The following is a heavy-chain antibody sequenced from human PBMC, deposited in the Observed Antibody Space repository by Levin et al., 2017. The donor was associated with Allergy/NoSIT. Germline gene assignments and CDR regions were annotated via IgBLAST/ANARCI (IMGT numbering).Heavy chain of an antibody. Sequence: LSLTCAASGFTFSTYAMIWVRQAPGKGLEWVSSISGSGGSTYYADSMKGRFTISRDNSNNTLYLHMKSLRVEDTALYFCAKVSYYDILTSNHYFDHWGQGTLVTVSS. D-gene: IGHD3-9*01. V-gene: IGHV3-23*01. CDR2: ISGSGGST. J-gene: IGHJ4*02. CDR3: AKVSYYDILTSNHYFDH. CDR1: GFTFSTYA.